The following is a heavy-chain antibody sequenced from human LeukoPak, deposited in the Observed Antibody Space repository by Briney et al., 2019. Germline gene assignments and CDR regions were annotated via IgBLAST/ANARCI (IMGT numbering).Heavy chain of an antibody. J-gene: IGHJ5*02. V-gene: IGHV4-4*07. CDR1: GGSISSYY. CDR2: IYTSGST. CDR3: ARDEQQLVGDWFDP. Sequence: SETLSLTCTVSGGSISSYYWSWIRQPAGKGLEWIGRIYTSGSTNYNPPLKSRVTMSVDTSKNQFSLKLSSVTAADTAVYYCARDEQQLVGDWFDPWGQGTLVTVSS. D-gene: IGHD6-13*01.